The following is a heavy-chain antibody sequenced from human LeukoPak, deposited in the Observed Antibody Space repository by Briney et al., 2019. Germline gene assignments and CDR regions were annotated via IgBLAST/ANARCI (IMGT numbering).Heavy chain of an antibody. V-gene: IGHV4-39*01. D-gene: IGHD5/OR15-5a*01. CDR1: GGSISSSPHY. J-gene: IGHJ6*03. Sequence: PSETLSLTCTVSGGSISSSPHYWGWIRQPPGKGLEWIGTIHHTGGTYYNPSLRSRVTIYALTSKNQFSLKLNSVTAADTAVYYCARHVSEGAHYIYYVDVWGKGATVTVSS. CDR3: ARHVSEGAHYIYYVDV. CDR2: IHHTGGT.